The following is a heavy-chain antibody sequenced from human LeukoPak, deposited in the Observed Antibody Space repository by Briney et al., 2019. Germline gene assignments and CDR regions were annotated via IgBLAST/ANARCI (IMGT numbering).Heavy chain of an antibody. Sequence: GGSLRLSCAASGFTFDDYGMSWVRQAPGKGLEWVSGINWNGGSTGYADSVKGRFTISRDNAKNSLYLQMNSLRAEDTALYYCARGSPTTTVPPYYYYSMDVWGKGTTVTVSS. CDR2: INWNGGST. V-gene: IGHV3-20*04. CDR1: GFTFDDYG. CDR3: ARGSPTTTVPPYYYYSMDV. J-gene: IGHJ6*03. D-gene: IGHD4-11*01.